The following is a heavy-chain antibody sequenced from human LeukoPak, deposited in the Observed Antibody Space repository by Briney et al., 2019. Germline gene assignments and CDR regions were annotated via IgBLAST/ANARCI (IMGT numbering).Heavy chain of an antibody. CDR1: GGSVSSGSYY. CDR2: IYYSGST. CDR3: ARRPRKDILTGTPFDY. Sequence: PSETLSLTCTVSGGSVSSGSYYWSWIRQPPGKGLEWIGYIYYSGSTNYNPSLKSRVTISVDTSKNQFSLKLRSVTAADTAWYYCARRPRKDILTGTPFDYWGQGILVTVSS. D-gene: IGHD3-9*01. V-gene: IGHV4-61*01. J-gene: IGHJ4*02.